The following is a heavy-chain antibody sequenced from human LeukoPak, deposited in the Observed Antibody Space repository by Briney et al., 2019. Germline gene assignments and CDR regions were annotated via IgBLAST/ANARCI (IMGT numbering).Heavy chain of an antibody. J-gene: IGHJ4*02. CDR1: GFTVNSNY. CDR2: IYTGGNT. Sequence: PGGSLRLSCAASGFTVNSNYLGWVRQAPGQGLERVSTIYTGGNTYYAASVKGRFTISRDFSKNTVFLHMNSLRAEDTAMYYCARGDDSGYYDYFDYWGQGALVTVSS. V-gene: IGHV3-53*01. D-gene: IGHD3-22*01. CDR3: ARGDDSGYYDYFDY.